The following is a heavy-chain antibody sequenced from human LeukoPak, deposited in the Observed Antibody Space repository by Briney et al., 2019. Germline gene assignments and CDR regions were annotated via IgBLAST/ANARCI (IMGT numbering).Heavy chain of an antibody. CDR2: IRYDGSNK. D-gene: IGHD5-24*01. J-gene: IGHJ4*02. CDR1: GFTFSSYG. V-gene: IGHV3-30*02. Sequence: GGSLRLSCAAPGFTFSSYGMHWVRQAPGKGLEWVAFIRYDGSNKYYADSVKGRFTISRDNSKNTLYLQMNSLRAEDMAVYYCAKFEMGDGYNYWAEPSNDYWGQGTLVTVSS. CDR3: AKFEMGDGYNYWAEPSNDY.